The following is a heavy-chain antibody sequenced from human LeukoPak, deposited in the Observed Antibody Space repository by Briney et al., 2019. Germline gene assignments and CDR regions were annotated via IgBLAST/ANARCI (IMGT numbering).Heavy chain of an antibody. CDR3: TTAGPHESFDY. V-gene: IGHV3-15*01. J-gene: IGHJ4*02. CDR1: GFTFSNAW. Sequence: PGGSLSLLCTASGFTFSNAWMSWVRQPPGKGLEWLGVVKSKTEGGTTEYASPVKGTFPISRDDSKSTLYLRMKSLKTEDTAVYYSTTAGPHESFDYWGQGTLVTVSS. CDR2: VKSKTEGGTT.